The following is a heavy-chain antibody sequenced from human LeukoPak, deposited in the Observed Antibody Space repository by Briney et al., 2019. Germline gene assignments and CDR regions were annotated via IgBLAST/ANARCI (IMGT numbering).Heavy chain of an antibody. Sequence: GGSLRLSCAASGFTFSSYSMNWVRQAPGKGLEWVSSISVSNYIYYADSVKGRFTISRDNAKNSLYLQMNSLRAEDTAVYYCARALRSSYNWFDPWGQGTLVTVSS. V-gene: IGHV3-21*04. CDR2: ISVSNYI. CDR1: GFTFSSYS. D-gene: IGHD4-17*01. J-gene: IGHJ5*02. CDR3: ARALRSSYNWFDP.